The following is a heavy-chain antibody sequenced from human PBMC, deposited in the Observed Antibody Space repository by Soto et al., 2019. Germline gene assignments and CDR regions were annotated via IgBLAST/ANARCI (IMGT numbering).Heavy chain of an antibody. CDR2: INPTSSGT. CDR3: ARDLIVDGPDNYGMDV. CDR1: GYSLRSNY. Sequence: QVQLVQSGAEVKKPGASVKVSCKASGYSLRSNYVHWVRQAPGQGLEWMGWINPTSSGTVYAQKFQGRVSMTRAASLTTAYMQLNRLTSDDTAVYYCARDLIVDGPDNYGMDVWGQGTTVTVSS. J-gene: IGHJ6*02. D-gene: IGHD3-22*01. V-gene: IGHV1-2*02.